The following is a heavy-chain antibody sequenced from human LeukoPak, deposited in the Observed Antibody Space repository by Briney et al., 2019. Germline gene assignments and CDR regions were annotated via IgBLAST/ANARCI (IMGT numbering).Heavy chain of an antibody. CDR2: IYYSGST. CDR1: GGSISSYY. D-gene: IGHD3-10*01. Sequence: SETLSLTCTVSGGSISSYYWSWIRQPPGKGLEWIGYIYYSGSTNYNPSLRSRVTISVDTSKNQFSLKLSFVTAADTAVYYCARAPGGSGDYWGQGTLVTVSS. V-gene: IGHV4-59*01. CDR3: ARAPGGSGDY. J-gene: IGHJ4*02.